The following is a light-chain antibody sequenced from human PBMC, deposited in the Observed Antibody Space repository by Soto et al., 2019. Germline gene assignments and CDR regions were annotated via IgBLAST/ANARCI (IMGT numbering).Light chain of an antibody. CDR3: QQTYSNPRT. J-gene: IGKJ1*01. Sequence: DIKMTQSPSSLSASVGDRVIITCRASQSISSYLNWYQQKPGKAPKLLIYAASSLQSGVPSRFSGSGSGTDFTLTISSLQPEDSATYYCQQTYSNPRTFGQGTKVDI. CDR1: QSISSY. V-gene: IGKV1-39*01. CDR2: AAS.